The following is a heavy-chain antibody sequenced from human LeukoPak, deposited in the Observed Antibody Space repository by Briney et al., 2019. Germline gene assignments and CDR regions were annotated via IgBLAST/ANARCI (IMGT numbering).Heavy chain of an antibody. CDR3: AKDVSGAVAGSDY. Sequence: GGSLRLSRAASGFTFSSYGMSWVRQAPGKGLEWVSAISGSGGSTYYADSVKGRFTISRDNSKNTLYLQMNSLRAEDTAVCYCAKDVSGAVAGSDYWGQGTLVTVSS. D-gene: IGHD6-19*01. CDR1: GFTFSSYG. CDR2: ISGSGGST. J-gene: IGHJ4*02. V-gene: IGHV3-23*01.